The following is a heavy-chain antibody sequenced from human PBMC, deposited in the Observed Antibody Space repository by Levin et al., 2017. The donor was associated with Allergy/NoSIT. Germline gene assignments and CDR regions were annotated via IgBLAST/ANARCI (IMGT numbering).Heavy chain of an antibody. Sequence: PSETLSLTCTVSGDSITRGVYYWNWIRQHPGKAPEWIGYVFNSGTTYYNPSLRSRVSISVDTSKNQFSLNLTSVPAADTAVYYCARDRDGGNSPFDYWGHGILVTVSS. CDR1: GDSITRGVYY. V-gene: IGHV4-31*03. CDR3: ARDRDGGNSPFDY. D-gene: IGHD4-23*01. J-gene: IGHJ4*01. CDR2: VFNSGTT.